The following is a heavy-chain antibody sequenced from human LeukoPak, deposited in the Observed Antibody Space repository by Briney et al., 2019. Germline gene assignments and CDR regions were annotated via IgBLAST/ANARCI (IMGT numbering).Heavy chain of an antibody. CDR3: AKDGGSYYYYYYYMDV. V-gene: IGHV3-48*03. J-gene: IGHJ6*03. D-gene: IGHD1-26*01. CDR1: GFTFSSYE. Sequence: GGSLTLSCAASGFTFSSYEFNWVCQAPGTGQELVSYISSSGSTIYYADSVKGRFTISRYNAKNSLYLQMNSLRAEDTAVYYCAKDGGSYYYYYYYMDVWGKGTTVTISS. CDR2: ISSSGSTI.